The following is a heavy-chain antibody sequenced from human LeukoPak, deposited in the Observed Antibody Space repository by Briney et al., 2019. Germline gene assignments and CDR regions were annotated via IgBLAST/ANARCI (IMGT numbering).Heavy chain of an antibody. D-gene: IGHD6-13*01. CDR3: ARHSSWHGVDY. CDR1: GGSFSSGDYY. J-gene: IGHJ4*02. Sequence: PSETVSLTCTVSGGSFSSGDYYWSWIRQPPGKGLEWIGYIYYSGSTYYNPSLKSRVTISVDRSKNQFSLKLSSVTAADTAVYYCARHSSWHGVDYWGQGTLVTVSS. V-gene: IGHV4-30-4*01. CDR2: IYYSGST.